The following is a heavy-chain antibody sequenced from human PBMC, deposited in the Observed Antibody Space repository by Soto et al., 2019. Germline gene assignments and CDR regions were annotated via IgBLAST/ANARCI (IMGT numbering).Heavy chain of an antibody. CDR2: ISGSGGST. J-gene: IGHJ4*02. CDR3: AKYTMTTVTTFYFDY. V-gene: IGHV3-23*01. D-gene: IGHD4-17*01. Sequence: EVQLLESGGGLVQPGESLRLSCAASGFIFRSYAMSWVRQAPGKGLEWVSAISGSGGSTYYADSVKGRFTISRDNSKNTLYLQMNSLRAEDTAVYYCAKYTMTTVTTFYFDYWGQGTLVTVSS. CDR1: GFIFRSYA.